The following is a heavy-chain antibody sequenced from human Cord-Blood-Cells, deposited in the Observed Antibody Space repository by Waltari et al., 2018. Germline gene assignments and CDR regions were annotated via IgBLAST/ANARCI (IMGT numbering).Heavy chain of an antibody. CDR3: ARHMGYSGSYYYFDY. CDR1: GGSFSGYY. V-gene: IGHV4-34*01. Sequence: QVQLQQWGAGLLKPSETLSLTCAVYGGSFSGYYWSWICQPPGKGLEWIGEINHSGSTNYNPSLKSRVTISVDTSKNQFSLKLSSVTAADTAVYYCARHMGYSGSYYYFDYWGQGTLVTVSS. D-gene: IGHD1-26*01. J-gene: IGHJ4*02. CDR2: INHSGST.